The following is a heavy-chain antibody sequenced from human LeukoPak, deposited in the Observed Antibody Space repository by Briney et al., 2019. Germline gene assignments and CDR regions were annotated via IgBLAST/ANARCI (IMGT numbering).Heavy chain of an antibody. D-gene: IGHD5-24*01. CDR3: ARGASPTRWLQSSYYYYYMDV. J-gene: IGHJ6*03. CDR1: GFTFSSYW. V-gene: IGHV3-74*01. Sequence: PGGSLRLSCAASGFTFSSYWMHWVRQAPGKGLVWVSRINSDGSSTSYADSVKGRFTISRDNAKHTLYLQMNSLRAEDSAVYYCARGASPTRWLQSSYYYYYMDVWGKGTTVTVSS. CDR2: INSDGSST.